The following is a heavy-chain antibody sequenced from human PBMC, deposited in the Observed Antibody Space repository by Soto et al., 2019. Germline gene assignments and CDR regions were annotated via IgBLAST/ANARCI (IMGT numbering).Heavy chain of an antibody. J-gene: IGHJ6*03. CDR3: ARLSYGDYGYYYYYMDV. CDR2: ISAYNGNT. CDR1: GYTFTSYG. Sequence: GASVKVSCKASGYTFTSYGISWVRQAPGQGLEWMGWISAYNGNTNYAEKLQGRVTMTTDTSTSTAYMELRSLRSDDTAVYYCARLSYGDYGYYYYYMDVWGKGTTVTVSS. D-gene: IGHD4-17*01. V-gene: IGHV1-18*01.